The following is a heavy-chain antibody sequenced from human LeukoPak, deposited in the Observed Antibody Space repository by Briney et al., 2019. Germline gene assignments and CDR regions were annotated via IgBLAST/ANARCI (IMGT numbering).Heavy chain of an antibody. CDR2: IYASGNT. V-gene: IGHV4-61*02. CDR3: ARRHGGSSQSDY. CDR1: GGSFSSDSYY. Sequence: SETLSLTCSVSGGSFSSDSYYWSWIRQPAGKGLEWIGRIYASGNTNYNPYLTSRITISIDTSKHQFSLKLTSVTAADTAVYYCARRHGGSSQSDYWGQGTLVTVSS. J-gene: IGHJ4*02. D-gene: IGHD1-26*01.